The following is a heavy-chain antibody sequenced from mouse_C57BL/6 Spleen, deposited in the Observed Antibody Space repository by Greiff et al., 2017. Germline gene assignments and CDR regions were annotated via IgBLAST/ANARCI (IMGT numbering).Heavy chain of an antibody. CDR1: GYTFTDYY. CDR2: IYPGSGNT. V-gene: IGHV1-76*01. J-gene: IGHJ3*01. Sequence: VQRVESGAELVRPGASVKLSCKASGYTFTDYYINWVKQRPGQGLEWIARIYPGSGNTYYNEKFKGKATLTAEKSSSTAYMQLSSLTSEDSAVYFCAREGGNYVAWFAYWGQGTLVTVSA. D-gene: IGHD2-1*01. CDR3: AREGGNYVAWFAY.